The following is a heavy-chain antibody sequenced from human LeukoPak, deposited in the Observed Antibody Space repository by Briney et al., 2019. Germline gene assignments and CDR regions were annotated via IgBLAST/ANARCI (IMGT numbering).Heavy chain of an antibody. CDR3: ARATVVDYGDYDLGY. CDR1: GGTFSSYA. V-gene: IGHV1-69*04. D-gene: IGHD4-17*01. Sequence: SVKVSCKASGGTFSSYAISWVRQAPGQGLEWMGRIFPILGIANYAQKFQGRVTITADKSTSTAYMELSSLRSEDTAVYYCARATVVDYGDYDLGYWGQGTLVTVSS. J-gene: IGHJ4*02. CDR2: IFPILGIA.